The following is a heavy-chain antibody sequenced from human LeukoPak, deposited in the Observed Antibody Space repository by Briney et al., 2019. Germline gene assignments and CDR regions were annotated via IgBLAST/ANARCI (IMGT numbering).Heavy chain of an antibody. Sequence: ASVKVSCKVSGYTLTELSMHWVRQAPGKGLEWMGGFDPEDGETIYAQKFQGRVTMTEDTSTDTAYMELSSLRSEDTAVYYCATGPMPTYDSSGYTLGWYFDLWGRGTLSLSPQ. CDR1: GYTLTELS. CDR2: FDPEDGET. V-gene: IGHV1-24*01. CDR3: ATGPMPTYDSSGYTLGWYFDL. J-gene: IGHJ2*01. D-gene: IGHD3-22*01.